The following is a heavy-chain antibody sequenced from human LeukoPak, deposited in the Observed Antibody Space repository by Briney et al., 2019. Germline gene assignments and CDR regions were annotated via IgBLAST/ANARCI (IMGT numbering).Heavy chain of an antibody. Sequence: SETLSLTCTVSGGSISSGGYYWSWIRQHPGKGLEWIGYIYYSGSTYYNPSLKSRVTISVDTSKNQFSLKLSSVTAADTAVYYCARSYYYDSSGYFDAFGIWGQGTMVTVSS. CDR1: GGSISSGGYY. D-gene: IGHD3-22*01. J-gene: IGHJ3*02. V-gene: IGHV4-31*03. CDR3: ARSYYYDSSGYFDAFGI. CDR2: IYYSGST.